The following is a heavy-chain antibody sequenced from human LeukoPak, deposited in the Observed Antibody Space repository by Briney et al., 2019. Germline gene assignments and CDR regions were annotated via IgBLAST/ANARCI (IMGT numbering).Heavy chain of an antibody. CDR2: ISSSSSNI. CDR1: VFTFSSYT. Sequence: PGGSLRLSCAASVFTFSSYTMNWVRQAPGKGLEWVSYISSSSSNIYYADSVKGRFTISRDNAKNSLYLQMNSLRAEDTAVYYCARGGFGELFSSDYWGQGTLVTVSS. J-gene: IGHJ4*02. CDR3: ARGGFGELFSSDY. D-gene: IGHD3-10*01. V-gene: IGHV3-48*01.